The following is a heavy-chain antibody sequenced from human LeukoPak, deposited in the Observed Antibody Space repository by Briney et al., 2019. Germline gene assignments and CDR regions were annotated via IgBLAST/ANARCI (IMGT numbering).Heavy chain of an antibody. J-gene: IGHJ3*02. D-gene: IGHD1-26*01. V-gene: IGHV1-2*02. CDR3: ARDREVWSGSSDAFDI. CDR2: INPNSGGT. Sequence: ASVKVSCKASGYTFTGYYMHWVRQAPGQGLEWMGWINPNSGGTNYAQKFQGRVTMTRDTSISTAYMELSRLRSDDTAVYYCARDREVWSGSSDAFDIWGQGTMVTVSS. CDR1: GYTFTGYY.